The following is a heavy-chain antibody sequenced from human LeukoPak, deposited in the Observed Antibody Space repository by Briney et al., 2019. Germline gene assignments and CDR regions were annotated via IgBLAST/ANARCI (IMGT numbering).Heavy chain of an antibody. CDR2: INHSGST. V-gene: IGHV4-34*01. Sequence: SETLSLTCAVYGGSFSGYYWSWIRQPPGKGLEWIGEINHSGSTNYNPSLKNRVTISVDTSKNQFSLKLSSVTAADTAVYYCARGFREYSSSWYASRTNWFDPWGQGTLVTVSS. D-gene: IGHD6-13*01. J-gene: IGHJ5*02. CDR1: GGSFSGYY. CDR3: ARGFREYSSSWYASRTNWFDP.